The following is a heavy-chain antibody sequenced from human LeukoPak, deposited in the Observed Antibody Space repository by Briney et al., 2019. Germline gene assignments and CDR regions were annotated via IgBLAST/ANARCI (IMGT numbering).Heavy chain of an antibody. Sequence: GGSLRLSCAASGFTFNNYTMNWVRQAPGKGLEWVSSISSSSSYIYYADSLKGRFTISRDNAKNSLYLQMNSLRAEDTAVYYCARDVLRSAFVDYWFDPWGQGTLVRVSS. J-gene: IGHJ5*02. V-gene: IGHV3-21*01. CDR3: ARDVLRSAFVDYWFDP. CDR2: ISSSSSYI. D-gene: IGHD6-19*01. CDR1: GFTFNNYT.